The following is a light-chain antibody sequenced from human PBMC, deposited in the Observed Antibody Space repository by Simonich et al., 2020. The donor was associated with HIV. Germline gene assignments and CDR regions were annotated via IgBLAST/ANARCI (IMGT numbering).Light chain of an antibody. CDR2: EDN. V-gene: IGLV6-57*01. Sequence: NFMLTQPHSVSESPGKTINISCTRSSGSIASYYVQWYQQRPGSSPTTVIYEDNQRPSGVPDRFSGSIDSSSNSASLTISGLKTEDEADYYFQSYNTNNQGVFGGGTKLTVL. J-gene: IGLJ2*01. CDR3: QSYNTNNQGV. CDR1: SGSIASYY.